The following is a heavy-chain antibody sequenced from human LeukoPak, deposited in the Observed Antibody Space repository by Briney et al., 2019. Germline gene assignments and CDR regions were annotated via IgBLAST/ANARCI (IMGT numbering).Heavy chain of an antibody. D-gene: IGHD3-22*01. CDR3: VLGSGSPDAFDI. Sequence: ASVTVSCKASGGTFSSYAISWVRQAPGQGLEWMGWINTNTGNPTYARGFTGRFVFSLDTSVSTAYLQISSLKAEDTAVYYCVLGSGSPDAFDIWGQGTMVTVSS. J-gene: IGHJ3*02. CDR1: GGTFSSYA. CDR2: INTNTGNP. V-gene: IGHV7-4-1*02.